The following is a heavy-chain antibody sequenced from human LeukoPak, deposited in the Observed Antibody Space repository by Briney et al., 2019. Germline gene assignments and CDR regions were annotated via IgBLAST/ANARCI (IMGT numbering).Heavy chain of an antibody. V-gene: IGHV3-9*01. D-gene: IGHD3-9*01. CDR3: AKVYYDILTGYRVDGMDV. CDR1: GFTFDDYA. J-gene: IGHJ6*02. CDR2: ISWNSGSI. Sequence: PGGSLRLSCAATGFTFDDYAMHWVRQAPGKGLEWVSGISWNSGSIGYADSVKGRFTISRDNAKNSLYLQMNSLRAEDTAVYYCAKVYYDILTGYRVDGMDVWGQGTTVTVSS.